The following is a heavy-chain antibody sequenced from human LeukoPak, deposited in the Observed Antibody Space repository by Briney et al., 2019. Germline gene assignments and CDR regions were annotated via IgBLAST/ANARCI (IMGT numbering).Heavy chain of an antibody. Sequence: GESLKISCTASGYTFTAFWNAWVRQMPGKGLEYMGSIFTSESETRYCPSFQGQGTISADKYNNTAYLHWSSMNAADNAMYYYATKAKGDIQDYWGQGTLVTVSA. CDR2: IFTSESET. CDR1: GYTFTAFW. CDR3: ATKAKGDIQDY. J-gene: IGHJ4*02. D-gene: IGHD2-21*02. V-gene: IGHV5-51*01.